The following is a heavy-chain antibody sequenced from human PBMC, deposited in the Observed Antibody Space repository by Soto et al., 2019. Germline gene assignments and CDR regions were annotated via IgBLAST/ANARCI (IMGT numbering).Heavy chain of an antibody. V-gene: IGHV4-59*01. CDR1: GGSISSYY. J-gene: IGHJ4*02. CDR3: ARVVAGTSYYFDY. Sequence: QVQLQESGPGLVKPSETLSLTCTVSGGSISSYYWSWIRQPPGKGLEWIGYIYYSGSTNYNPSLKSRVTISVDTSKNQFSLKLGSVTAADTAVYYCARVVAGTSYYFDYWGQGTLVTVSS. CDR2: IYYSGST. D-gene: IGHD6-19*01.